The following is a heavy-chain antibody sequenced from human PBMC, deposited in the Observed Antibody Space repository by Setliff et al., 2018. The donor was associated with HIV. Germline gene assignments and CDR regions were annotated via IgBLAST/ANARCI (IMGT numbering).Heavy chain of an antibody. J-gene: IGHJ4*02. CDR3: AIPRITLFGVVIRAFDY. V-gene: IGHV1-8*02. CDR2: MNPNSGNT. D-gene: IGHD3-3*01. CDR1: GYTFTSYD. Sequence: ASVKVSCKGSGYTFTSYDINWVRQAPGQGLEWMGWMNPNSGNTGYAQKFQGRVTMTKNTSISAAYMELSSLRSEDTAVYYCAIPRITLFGVVIRAFDYWGQGTLVT.